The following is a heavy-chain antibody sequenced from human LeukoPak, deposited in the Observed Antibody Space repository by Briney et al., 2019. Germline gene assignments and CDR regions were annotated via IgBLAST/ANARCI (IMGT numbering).Heavy chain of an antibody. J-gene: IGHJ1*01. CDR3: AKGLWRDGYNPEYFQH. Sequence: PGGSLRLSCAASGFTFDEYGMSWVRHAPGKGLEWVSAISGSGGSTYYADSVKGRFTISRDNSKNTLYLQMNSLRAEDTVVYYCAKGLWRDGYNPEYFQHWGQGTLVTVSS. CDR1: GFTFDEYG. CDR2: ISGSGGST. D-gene: IGHD5-24*01. V-gene: IGHV3-23*01.